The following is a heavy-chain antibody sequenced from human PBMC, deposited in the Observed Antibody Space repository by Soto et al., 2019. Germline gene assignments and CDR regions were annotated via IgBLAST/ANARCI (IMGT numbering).Heavy chain of an antibody. V-gene: IGHV3-23*01. CDR1: GFTFSSYA. J-gene: IGHJ3*02. Sequence: PGGSLRLSCAASGFTFSSYAMSWVRQAPGKGLEWVSAISGSGGSTYYADSVKGRFTISRDDSKNTLYLQMNSLKTEDTAVYYCTTEEITMIADAFDIWGQGTMVTVSS. CDR3: TTEEITMIADAFDI. CDR2: ISGSGGST. D-gene: IGHD3-22*01.